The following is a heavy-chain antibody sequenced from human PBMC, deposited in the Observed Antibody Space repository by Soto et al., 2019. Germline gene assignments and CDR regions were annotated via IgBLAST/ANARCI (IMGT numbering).Heavy chain of an antibody. CDR3: AREYSSSYGAFDI. CDR2: INTYNGNT. CDR1: GYIFTSYG. J-gene: IGHJ3*02. Sequence: ASVKVSCKASGYIFTSYGITWVRQAPGQGLEWMGWINTYNGNTNCAQKLQGRVTVTTDTSTNTAYMELRSLRSDDTAMYYCAREYSSSYGAFDIWGQGTKVTVSS. D-gene: IGHD6-19*01. V-gene: IGHV1-18*01.